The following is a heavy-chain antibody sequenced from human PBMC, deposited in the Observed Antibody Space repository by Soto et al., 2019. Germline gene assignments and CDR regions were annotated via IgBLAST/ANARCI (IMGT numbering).Heavy chain of an antibody. J-gene: IGHJ3*02. Sequence: ASVKVSCKVSGSTLTELSMHWVRQAPGKGLEWMGGFDPEDGETIYAQKFQGRVTMTEDTSTDTAYMELSSLRPEDTAVYYCATEGDDGNGVVGARGAFDIWGQGTMVTVSS. V-gene: IGHV1-24*01. CDR1: GSTLTELS. CDR3: ATEGDDGNGVVGARGAFDI. CDR2: FDPEDGET. D-gene: IGHD1-26*01.